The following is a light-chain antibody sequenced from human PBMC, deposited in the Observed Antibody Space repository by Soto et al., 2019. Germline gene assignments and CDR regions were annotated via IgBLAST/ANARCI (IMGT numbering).Light chain of an antibody. CDR2: DVS. V-gene: IGLV2-11*01. Sequence: QSALTQPRSVSGSPGQSVTISCTGTSSDVGGYNYVSWYQQHPGKAPKLMIYDVSKRPSGVPDRFSGSKSGNTASLTISGLRAEDEADYYCCSYAGSDYVFGSGTKVTVL. CDR3: CSYAGSDYV. CDR1: SSDVGGYNY. J-gene: IGLJ1*01.